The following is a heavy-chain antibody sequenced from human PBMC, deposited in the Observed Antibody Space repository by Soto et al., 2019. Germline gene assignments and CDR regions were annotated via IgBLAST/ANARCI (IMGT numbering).Heavy chain of an antibody. V-gene: IGHV3-30-3*01. CDR2: ISYDGSNK. Sequence: QVQLVESGGGVVQPGRSVRLSCAASGFTFSSYAMHWVRQAPGKGLEWVAVISYDGSNKYYADSVKGRFTISRDNSKNTLYLQMNSLRAEDTAVYYCARDQSGYDFWSGYSGGWGQGTLVTVSS. CDR1: GFTFSSYA. D-gene: IGHD3-3*01. J-gene: IGHJ4*02. CDR3: ARDQSGYDFWSGYSGG.